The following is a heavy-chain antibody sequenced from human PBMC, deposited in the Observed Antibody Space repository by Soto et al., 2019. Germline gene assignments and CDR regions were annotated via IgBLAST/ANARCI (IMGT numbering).Heavy chain of an antibody. D-gene: IGHD5-12*01. CDR3: ARDRGRGYSGYPWDY. CDR2: INPSGGST. J-gene: IGHJ4*02. V-gene: IGHV1-46*01. Sequence: GASVKVSCKASGYTFTSYYMHWVRQAPGQGLEWMGIINPSGGSTSYAQKFQGRVTMTRDTSTSTVYMELSSLRSEDTAVYYCARDRGRGYSGYPWDYWGQGTLVTVSS. CDR1: GYTFTSYY.